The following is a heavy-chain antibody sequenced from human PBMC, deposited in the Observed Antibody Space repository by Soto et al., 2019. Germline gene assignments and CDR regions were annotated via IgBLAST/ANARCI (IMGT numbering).Heavy chain of an antibody. CDR2: ISLSGDST. CDR1: GFILGSYA. CDR3: TRGRGGFDP. V-gene: IGHV3-23*01. J-gene: IGHJ5*02. D-gene: IGHD3-10*01. Sequence: EEQLLESGGALVQPGGSLRLSCAASGFILGSYAMHWVRQAPGRGLEWVSTISLSGDSTFYTDSVRGRFTISRDTSKNTLHLQMNSLRAEDTALYYCTRGRGGFDPWGQGTLVTISS.